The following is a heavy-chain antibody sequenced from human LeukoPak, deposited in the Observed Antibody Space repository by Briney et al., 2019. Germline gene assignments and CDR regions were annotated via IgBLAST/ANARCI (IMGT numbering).Heavy chain of an antibody. V-gene: IGHV1-8*01. CDR3: ARDLTYYDFWSGYAGAFDI. Sequence: ASVKVSCKASGYTFTSYDIKWVRQATGQGLEWMGWMNPNIGNTGYAHEFQGRVTMTTDTSTSTAYMELRSLRSDDTAVYYCARDLTYYDFWSGYAGAFDIWGQGTMVTVSS. CDR2: MNPNIGNT. CDR1: GYTFTSYD. J-gene: IGHJ3*02. D-gene: IGHD3-3*01.